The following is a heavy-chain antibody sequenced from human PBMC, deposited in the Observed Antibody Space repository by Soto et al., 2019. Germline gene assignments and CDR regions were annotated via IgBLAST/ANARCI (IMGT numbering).Heavy chain of an antibody. CDR2: IYYSGST. CDR3: ARSPFASPLDY. J-gene: IGHJ4*02. V-gene: IGHV4-61*01. Sequence: PSETLSLTCTVSGGSVSSGSYYWSWIRQPPGKGLEWIGYIYYSGSTNYNPSLKSRVTISVDTSKNQFSLKLSSVTAADTAVYYCARSPFASPLDYWGQGTLVTVSS. CDR1: GGSVSSGSYY.